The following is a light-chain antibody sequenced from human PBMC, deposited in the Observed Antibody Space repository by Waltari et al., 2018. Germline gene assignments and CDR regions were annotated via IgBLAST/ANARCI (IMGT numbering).Light chain of an antibody. V-gene: IGLV2-23*01. CDR1: ARELGSYTL. CDR2: EGS. J-gene: IGLJ3*02. Sequence: SALTHPASVSGPPGQSIPIPAPGTARELGSYTLSSWYQQHPGKAPKLMIYEGSKRPSGVSNRFSGSKSGNTASLTISGLQAEDEADYYCCSYTAGSTWVFGGGTKLTVL. CDR3: CSYTAGSTWV.